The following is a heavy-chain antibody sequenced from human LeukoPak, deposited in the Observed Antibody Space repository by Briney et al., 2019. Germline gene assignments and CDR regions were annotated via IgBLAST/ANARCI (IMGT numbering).Heavy chain of an antibody. CDR2: IKQDGGER. D-gene: IGHD6-19*01. Sequence: GGSLRLSCAASGFTFNSYTMNWVRQAPGKGLEWVANIKQDGGERYYVDSVKGRFTISRDNAKNSLFLQIISLKAEDTAVYYCVSSGWYGGYFDFWGQGILVTVSS. CDR1: GFTFNSYT. J-gene: IGHJ4*02. V-gene: IGHV3-7*03. CDR3: VSSGWYGGYFDF.